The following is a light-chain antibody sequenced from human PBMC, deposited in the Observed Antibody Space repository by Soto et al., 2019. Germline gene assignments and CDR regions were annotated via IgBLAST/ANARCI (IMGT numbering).Light chain of an antibody. Sequence: QSVLTQPRSVSGSPGQSVTISCTGTSSDVGGYNYVSWYQQHPGKAPKLMIYDVSKRPSGVPDRFSGSKSGNTASLTISGLQAEDEADYYCKSYAVGSTYVFGTGTKVTVL. V-gene: IGLV2-11*01. CDR2: DVS. J-gene: IGLJ1*01. CDR1: SSDVGGYNY. CDR3: KSYAVGSTYV.